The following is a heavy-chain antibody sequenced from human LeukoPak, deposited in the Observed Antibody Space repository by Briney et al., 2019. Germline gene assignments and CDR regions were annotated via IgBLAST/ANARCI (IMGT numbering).Heavy chain of an antibody. J-gene: IGHJ4*02. V-gene: IGHV3-23*01. D-gene: IGHD4-17*01. Sequence: XXLXWVSAISGSGGSTYYADSVKGRFTISRDNSKNTLYLQMNSLRAEGTAVYYCAKEGPYGDYGNWGQGSLVTVCS. CDR3: AKEGPYGDYGN. CDR2: ISGSGGST.